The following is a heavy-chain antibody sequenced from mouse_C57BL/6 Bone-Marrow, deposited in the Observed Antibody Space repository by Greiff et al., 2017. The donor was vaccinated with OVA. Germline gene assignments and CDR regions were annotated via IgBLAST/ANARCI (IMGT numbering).Heavy chain of an antibody. J-gene: IGHJ2*01. Sequence: QVQLQQPGAELVKPGASVKLSCKASGYTFTSYWMHWVKQRPGQGLEWIGMIHPNSGSTNYNEKFKSKATLTVDKSSSTAYMQLSSLTSEDSAVYYCARSRSSGYVSYFDYWGQGTTLTVSS. CDR3: ARSRSSGYVSYFDY. CDR2: IHPNSGST. V-gene: IGHV1-64*01. CDR1: GYTFTSYW. D-gene: IGHD3-2*02.